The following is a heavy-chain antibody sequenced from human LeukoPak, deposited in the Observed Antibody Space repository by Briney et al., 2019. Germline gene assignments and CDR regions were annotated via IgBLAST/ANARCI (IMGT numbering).Heavy chain of an antibody. CDR2: IYYSGST. V-gene: IGHV4-59*12. CDR1: GGSISSYY. D-gene: IGHD3-22*01. Sequence: SETLSLTCTVSGGSISSYYWSWIRQPPGEGLEGSGYIYYSGSTNYNPSLTSRVTISVETSKNRFSLTLSSVNAADTAVYYSARETRNYYDSNGYYSIDYWGQGTLVTVSS. J-gene: IGHJ4*02. CDR3: ARETRNYYDSNGYYSIDY.